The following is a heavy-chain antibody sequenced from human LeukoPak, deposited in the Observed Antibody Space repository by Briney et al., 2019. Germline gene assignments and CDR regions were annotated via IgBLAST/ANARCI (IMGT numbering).Heavy chain of an antibody. D-gene: IGHD2-2*01. CDR2: IYYSGTT. CDR1: GGSISSSTYY. V-gene: IGHV4-39*01. Sequence: PSETLSLTCTVSGGSISSSTYYWGWIRQPPGKTLEWIGSIYYSGTTYYNPSLKSRVTISVDTSKNQFSLKLSSVTAADTAVYHCARLGYCSSTSCYEFDYWGQGTPVTVSS. CDR3: ARLGYCSSTSCYEFDY. J-gene: IGHJ4*02.